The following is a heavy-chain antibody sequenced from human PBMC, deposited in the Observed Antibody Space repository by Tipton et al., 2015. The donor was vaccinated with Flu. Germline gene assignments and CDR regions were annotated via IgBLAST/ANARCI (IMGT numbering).Heavy chain of an antibody. CDR2: INAYNGNT. V-gene: IGHV1-18*01. Sequence: QLVQSGAEVKKPGASVKVSCKASGYTFTNYGITWVRQAPGQGLEWMGWINAYNGNTNYAQSLQGRVAMTTDTSTSTAYMELRGLISDDTAVYYCAGGGDMNVWGQGTTVSVAS. D-gene: IGHD3-16*01. CDR1: GYTFTNYG. J-gene: IGHJ6*02. CDR3: AGGGDMNV.